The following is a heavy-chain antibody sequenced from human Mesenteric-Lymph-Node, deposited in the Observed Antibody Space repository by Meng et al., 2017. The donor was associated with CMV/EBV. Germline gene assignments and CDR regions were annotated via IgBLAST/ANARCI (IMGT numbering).Heavy chain of an antibody. V-gene: IGHV3-7*01. CDR1: GFTFSSYW. CDR2: IKQDGSEK. D-gene: IGHD7-27*01. J-gene: IGHJ6*02. Sequence: GESLKISCAASGFTFSSYWMSWVRQAPGKGLEWVANIKQDGSEKYYVDSVKGRFTISRDNAKNSLYLQMNSLRAEDTAVYYCASGEAQPHYYGMDVWGQGTTVTVSS. CDR3: ASGEAQPHYYGMDV.